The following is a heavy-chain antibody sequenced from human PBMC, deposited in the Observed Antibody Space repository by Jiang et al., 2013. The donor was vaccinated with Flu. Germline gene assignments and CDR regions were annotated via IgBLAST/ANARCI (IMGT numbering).Heavy chain of an antibody. J-gene: IGHJ4*02. V-gene: IGHV4-39*01. CDR3: ADSRGAMSRAFDS. CDR1: GGSISSSTYY. D-gene: IGHD3-10*01. Sequence: GLVKPSETLSLTCTVSGGSISSSTYYWGWIRQPPGKGLEWIGSIYYTGSTYYNPSLKSRVTISVDTSKNQFSLKLNSVTAADTAVYYCADSRGAMSRAFDSWGQGTLVTVSS. CDR2: IYYTGST.